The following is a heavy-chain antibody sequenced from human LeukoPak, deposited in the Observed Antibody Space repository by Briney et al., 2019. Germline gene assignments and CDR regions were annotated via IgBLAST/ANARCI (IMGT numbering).Heavy chain of an antibody. Sequence: GGSLRLSCAASGFTVSSHDIHWVRQPTGEGLEWVSGVGIAGDIHYAGSVKGRFTIYRENAKNSLFLQMNSLRAGDTAVYFCARVLRGGGGFDYWGQGTLVTVSS. CDR2: VGIAGDI. CDR3: ARVLRGGGGFDY. CDR1: GFTVSSHD. V-gene: IGHV3-13*04. D-gene: IGHD3-10*01. J-gene: IGHJ4*02.